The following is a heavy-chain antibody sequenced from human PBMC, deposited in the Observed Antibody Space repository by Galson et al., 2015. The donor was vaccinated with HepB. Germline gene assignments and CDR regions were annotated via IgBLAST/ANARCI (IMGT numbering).Heavy chain of an antibody. V-gene: IGHV3-49*03. CDR1: GFTFGDYS. D-gene: IGHD4-23*01. Sequence: SLRLSCAVSGFTFGDYSMSWFRQARGKGLEWVGLIKKKTYGGTAEYAASVKGRFTISRDDSNSIAYLQLNSLRIEDTAVYYCTRDEYGGNPLFFDHWGQGTLVTVS. CDR3: TRDEYGGNPLFFDH. J-gene: IGHJ4*02. CDR2: IKKKTYGGTA.